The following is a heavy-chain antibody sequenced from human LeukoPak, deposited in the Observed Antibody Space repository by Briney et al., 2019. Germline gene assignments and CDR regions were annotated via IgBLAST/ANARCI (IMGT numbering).Heavy chain of an antibody. CDR1: GGSISSYY. CDR2: MYYGGTT. J-gene: IGHJ4*02. D-gene: IGHD3-3*01. V-gene: IGHV4-59*08. CDR3: TRRADFWSDPYTSNHFDR. Sequence: SETLSLSCTVSGGSISSYYWSWVRQPPGKGLEWIGYMYYGGTTDYNPSLKSRVTISADTSKNQFSLKLKSVTAADTAVYYCTRRADFWSDPYTSNHFDRWGQGALVTVS.